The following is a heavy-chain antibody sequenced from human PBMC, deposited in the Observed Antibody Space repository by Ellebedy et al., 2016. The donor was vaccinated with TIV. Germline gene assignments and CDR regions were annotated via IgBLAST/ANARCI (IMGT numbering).Heavy chain of an antibody. Sequence: PGGSLRLSCGVSGLSFTDAWMNWVRQAPGKGLEWVGHIRSNRAGGTVDLAAPVKDRFSIFRDDSKNTLYLQMNSLKTEDTALYYCCRVEGGGFYAYWGQGTLVTVSS. D-gene: IGHD3-22*01. CDR1: GLSFTDAW. V-gene: IGHV3-15*07. CDR2: IRSNRAGGTV. J-gene: IGHJ4*02. CDR3: CRVEGGGFYAY.